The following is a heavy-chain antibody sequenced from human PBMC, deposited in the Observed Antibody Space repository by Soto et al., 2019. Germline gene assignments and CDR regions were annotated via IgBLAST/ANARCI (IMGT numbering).Heavy chain of an antibody. Sequence: QLVESGGGLVQPGGSLRLSRAASGFTFSLYPMNWVRQAPGKGLEWLSYISPSNTTIYYADSVKGRFTISRDNAKDSLDLQMNGLRDDDTAVYYCARVGRGFCSSARCYTDGFDLWGQGTVVTVST. J-gene: IGHJ3*01. V-gene: IGHV3-48*02. CDR2: ISPSNTTI. D-gene: IGHD2-2*01. CDR1: GFTFSLYP. CDR3: ARVGRGFCSSARCYTDGFDL.